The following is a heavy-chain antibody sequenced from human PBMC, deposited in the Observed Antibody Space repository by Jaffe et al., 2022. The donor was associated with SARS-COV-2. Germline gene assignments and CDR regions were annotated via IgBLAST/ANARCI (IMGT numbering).Heavy chain of an antibody. CDR3: ARLQIQLWFGELLVHMGDYYMDV. D-gene: IGHD3-10*01. CDR2: IYYSGST. V-gene: IGHV4-39*01. J-gene: IGHJ6*03. Sequence: QLQLQESGPGLVKPSETLSLTCTVSGGSISSSSYYWGWIRQPPGKGLEWIGSIYYSGSTYYNPSLKSRVTISVDTSKNQFSLKLSSVTAADTAVYYCARLQIQLWFGELLVHMGDYYMDVWGKGTTVTVSS. CDR1: GGSISSSSYY.